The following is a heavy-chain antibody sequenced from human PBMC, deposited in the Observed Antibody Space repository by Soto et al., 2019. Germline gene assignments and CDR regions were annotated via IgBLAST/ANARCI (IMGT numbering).Heavy chain of an antibody. CDR3: ARGVHYDSSGYHYFY. V-gene: IGHV1-69*01. D-gene: IGHD3-22*01. CDR1: GGTFSTYA. Sequence: QVQLVQSGAEVKKPGSSVKVSCKASGGTFSTYAIDWVRQAPGQGLEWMGGIIPLFGTAKYAQNFQGRITITADESTNTAYMELRSLRSQDTAVYYCARGVHYDSSGYHYFYWGQGTLVTVSS. J-gene: IGHJ4*02. CDR2: IIPLFGTA.